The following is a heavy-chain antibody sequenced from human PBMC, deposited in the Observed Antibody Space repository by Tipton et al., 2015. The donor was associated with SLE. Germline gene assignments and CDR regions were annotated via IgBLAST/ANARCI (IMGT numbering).Heavy chain of an antibody. D-gene: IGHD6-13*01. Sequence: TLSLTCPVSGGFINNSYWSWIRQPPGKGLEWIGSIYNSGSTNYNPSLKRRVTISVDTSKNQFSLKLSSVTAADTAMFFCARGSGSSSWYRGHYYFDYWGQGTLVTVS. CDR2: IYNSGST. J-gene: IGHJ4*02. CDR3: ARGSGSSSWYRGHYYFDY. V-gene: IGHV4-59*01. CDR1: GGFINNSY.